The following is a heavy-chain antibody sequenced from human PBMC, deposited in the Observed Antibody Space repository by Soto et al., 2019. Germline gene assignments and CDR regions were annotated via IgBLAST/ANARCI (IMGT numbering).Heavy chain of an antibody. CDR3: ARAFGGDEYFQH. CDR1: GGSISGHY. D-gene: IGHD4-17*01. CDR2: FYTSGRT. Sequence: QVQLQESGPGLVKPSETLFLTCTVSGGSISGHYWSWIRQPAGKGLEWIGRFYTSGRTNYNPSLKSRLTMSVDTSKNQFSLKLNSVTAADTAVYYCARAFGGDEYFQHWGQGTMVTVSS. V-gene: IGHV4-4*07. J-gene: IGHJ1*01.